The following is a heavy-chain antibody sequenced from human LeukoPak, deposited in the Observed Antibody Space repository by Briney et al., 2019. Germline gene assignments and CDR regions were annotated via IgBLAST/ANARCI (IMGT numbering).Heavy chain of an antibody. J-gene: IGHJ4*02. CDR1: GFMFSSNW. Sequence: GGSLRLSCAASGFMFSSNWMSWVRLAPGKGLEWVANIKEDGTETHYVDSVKGRFTISRDNAKNSLYLQMNSLRVEDTAVYYCAKEGRSLQTYWGQGTLVTVSS. V-gene: IGHV3-7*03. CDR3: AKEGRSLQTY. D-gene: IGHD5-24*01. CDR2: IKEDGTET.